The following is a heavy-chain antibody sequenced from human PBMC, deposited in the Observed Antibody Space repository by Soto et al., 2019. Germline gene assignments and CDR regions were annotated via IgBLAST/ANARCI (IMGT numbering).Heavy chain of an antibody. V-gene: IGHV3-30*18. D-gene: IGHD3-16*01. J-gene: IGHJ4*02. CDR1: GFRISDYG. Sequence: VHLVESGGGVVQPGTSLRLSCTASGFRISDYGMDWVRQAPGKGLEWVSRVLYGGSKKYYANSVKGRFTISRDNPRNTLYLQMDSLRADDTAVYYCVKDLAIMGDYWGQGTPVTVSS. CDR3: VKDLAIMGDY. CDR2: VLYGGSKK.